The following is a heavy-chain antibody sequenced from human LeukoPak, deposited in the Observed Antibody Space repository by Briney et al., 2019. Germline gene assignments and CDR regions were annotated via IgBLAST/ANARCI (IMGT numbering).Heavy chain of an antibody. CDR2: INHSGST. D-gene: IGHD3-10*01. CDR1: VGSFGGYY. CDR3: ARGYYGSGSHCCHMDV. Sequence: SETLSLTCAVYVGSFGGYYWSWIRQPPGKGLEWIGEINHSGSTNYNSSLKSRVTISVDTSKNQFSLKLSSVTAADTAVYYCARGYYGSGSHCCHMDVWGKGTTITVS. V-gene: IGHV4-34*01. J-gene: IGHJ6*03.